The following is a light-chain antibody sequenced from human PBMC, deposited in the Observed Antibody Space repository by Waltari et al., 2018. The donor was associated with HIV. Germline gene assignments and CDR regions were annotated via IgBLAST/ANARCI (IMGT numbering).Light chain of an antibody. CDR3: ASRTFITTVI. J-gene: IGLJ2*01. V-gene: IGLV2-14*03. CDR1: SSDVGAYKY. Sequence: GSPGQSITISCTGSSSDVGAYKYVSWYQQHPGKVPKLILYEVTNRPSGVSDRFSGSKSGNTASLTISGLQAEDEADYYCASRTFITTVIFGGGTKVTVL. CDR2: EVT.